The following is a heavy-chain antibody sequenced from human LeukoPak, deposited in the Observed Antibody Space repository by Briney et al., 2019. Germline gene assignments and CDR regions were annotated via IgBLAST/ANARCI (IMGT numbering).Heavy chain of an antibody. CDR2: INSDGSST. D-gene: IGHD2-2*01. Sequence: PGGSLRLSCAASGFTFSSYWMHWVRQAPGKGLVWVSRINSDGSSTSYADSVKGRSTISRDNAKNTLYLQMNSLRAEDTAVYYCARDPSLTSYYYGMDVWGQGTTVTVSS. J-gene: IGHJ6*02. V-gene: IGHV3-74*01. CDR3: ARDPSLTSYYYGMDV. CDR1: GFTFSSYW.